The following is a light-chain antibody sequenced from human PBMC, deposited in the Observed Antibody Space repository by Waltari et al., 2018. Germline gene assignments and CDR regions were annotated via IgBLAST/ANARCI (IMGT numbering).Light chain of an antibody. CDR1: ESLLTRNGYNY. CDR2: LGS. V-gene: IGKV2-28*01. J-gene: IGKJ4*01. CDR3: MQALQIPLT. Sequence: EIVMTQSPFSLPVTPGEPASISCRSSESLLTRNGYNYLDWYLQKPGQSPQLLIFLGSNRASGVPHRFSGSGSSTDFTLKISRVEAEDVGIYYCMQALQIPLTFGGGTKVEIK.